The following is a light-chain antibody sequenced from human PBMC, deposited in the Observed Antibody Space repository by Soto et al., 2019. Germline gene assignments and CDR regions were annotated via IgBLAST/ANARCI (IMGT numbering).Light chain of an antibody. J-gene: IGLJ1*01. CDR3: CSYALSGV. CDR1: SSDVGGYNY. Sequence: QSALTQPRSVSGSPGQSVTISCTGTSSDVGGYNYVSWYQQYPSKAPKLMIFDVNNRPSGVPDRFSGSKSGNTASLTISGLQADDEADYYCCSYALSGVFGTGTKLTVL. CDR2: DVN. V-gene: IGLV2-11*01.